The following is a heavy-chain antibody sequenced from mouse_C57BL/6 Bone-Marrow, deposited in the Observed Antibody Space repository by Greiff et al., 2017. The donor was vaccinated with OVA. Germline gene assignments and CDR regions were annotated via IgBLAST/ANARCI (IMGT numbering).Heavy chain of an antibody. D-gene: IGHD1-1*01. CDR2: IYPGGGYT. Sequence: VQLQESGTVLARPGASVKMSCKASGYTFTNYWIGWAKQRPGHGLEWIGDIYPGGGYTNYNEKFKGKATLTADKSSSTAYMQFSSLTSEDSAIYYCATSYGYWGQGTTLTVSS. CDR1: GYTFTNYW. CDR3: ATSYGY. V-gene: IGHV1-63*01. J-gene: IGHJ2*01.